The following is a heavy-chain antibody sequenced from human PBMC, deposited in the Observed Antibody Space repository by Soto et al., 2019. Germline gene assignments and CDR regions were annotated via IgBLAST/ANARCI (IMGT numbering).Heavy chain of an antibody. Sequence: KSGGSLRLSCAASGFTFSSYSMNWVRQAPGKGLEWASSISSSSSYIYYADSVKGRFTISRDNAKNSLYLQMNSLRAEDTAVYYCARDMKAHCTNGVCYTAPAQGYGMDVWGQGTTVTVSS. CDR1: GFTFSSYS. CDR2: ISSSSSYI. CDR3: ARDMKAHCTNGVCYTAPAQGYGMDV. J-gene: IGHJ6*02. V-gene: IGHV3-21*01. D-gene: IGHD2-8*01.